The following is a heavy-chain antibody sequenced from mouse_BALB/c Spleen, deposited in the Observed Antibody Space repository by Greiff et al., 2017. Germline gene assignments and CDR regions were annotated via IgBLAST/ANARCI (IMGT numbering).Heavy chain of an antibody. CDR1: GYTFTDYA. J-gene: IGHJ4*01. V-gene: IGHV1S137*01. Sequence: QVQLQQSGAELVRPGVSVKISCKGSGYTFTDYAMHWVKQSHAKSLEWIGVISTYYGDASYNQKFKGQATMTVDKSASTAYMELARLTSEDSAIYYCARERPMDYWGQGTSVTVSS. CDR2: ISTYYGDA. CDR3: ARERPMDY.